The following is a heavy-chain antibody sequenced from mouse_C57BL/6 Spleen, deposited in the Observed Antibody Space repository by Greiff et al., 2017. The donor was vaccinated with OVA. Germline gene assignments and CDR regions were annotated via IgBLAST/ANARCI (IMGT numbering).Heavy chain of an antibody. CDR2: IHPNSGST. D-gene: IGHD2-5*01. CDR3: ARGNYSIGFAY. CDR1: GYTFTSYW. V-gene: IGHV1-64*01. J-gene: IGHJ3*01. Sequence: QVHVKQPGAELVKPGASVKLSCKASGYTFTSYWMHWVKQRPGQGLEWIGMIHPNSGSTNYNEKFKSKATLTVDKSSSTAYMQLSSLTSEDSAVYYCARGNYSIGFAYWGQGTLVTVSA.